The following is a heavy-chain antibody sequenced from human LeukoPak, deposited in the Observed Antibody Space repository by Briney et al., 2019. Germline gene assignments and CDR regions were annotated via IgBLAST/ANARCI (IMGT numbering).Heavy chain of an antibody. V-gene: IGHV4-39*07. CDR3: ARMGGAADS. D-gene: IGHD3-16*01. CDR1: GGSISSSSYY. CDR2: IYYSGST. Sequence: SETLSLTCTVSGGSISSSSYYWGWIRQPPGKGLEWIGSIYYSGSTYYNPSLKSRVTISVDTSKNQFSLKLSSVTAADTAVYHCARMGGAADSWGQGTLVTVSS. J-gene: IGHJ5*01.